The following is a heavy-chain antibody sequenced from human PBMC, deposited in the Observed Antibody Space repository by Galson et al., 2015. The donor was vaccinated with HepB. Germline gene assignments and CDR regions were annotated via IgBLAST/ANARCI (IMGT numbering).Heavy chain of an antibody. CDR3: ARDSVARYPGTYGVDV. Sequence: SLRLSCAASGFTFSSYAMSWVRQAPGKGLEWVAIMFYDGSKTYYTDSVKGRFTVFRDTSRNMLYLQMNNLRAEDTAVYYCARDSVARYPGTYGVDVWGQGATVIVSS. CDR2: MFYDGSKT. CDR1: GFTFSSYA. J-gene: IGHJ6*02. V-gene: IGHV3-33*08. D-gene: IGHD1-26*01.